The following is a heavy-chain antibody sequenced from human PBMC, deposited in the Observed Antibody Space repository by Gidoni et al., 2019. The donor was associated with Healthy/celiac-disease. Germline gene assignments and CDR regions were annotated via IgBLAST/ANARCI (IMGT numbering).Heavy chain of an antibody. CDR1: GYTFTGYY. D-gene: IGHD2-2*01. CDR2: INPNSGGT. V-gene: IGHV1-2*02. Sequence: QVQLVQSGAEVKKPGASVKVSCKASGYTFTGYYMHWVRQAPGQGLEWMGWINPNSGGTNYAQKFQGRVTMTRDTSISTAYMELSRLRSDDTAVYYCARSCSSTSCAHYYYGMDVWGQGTTVTVSS. J-gene: IGHJ6*02. CDR3: ARSCSSTSCAHYYYGMDV.